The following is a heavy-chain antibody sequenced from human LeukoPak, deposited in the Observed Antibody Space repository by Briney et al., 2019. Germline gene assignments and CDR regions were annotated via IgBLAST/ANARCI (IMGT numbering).Heavy chain of an antibody. CDR1: GYSISSGHY. J-gene: IGHJ4*02. CDR3: ARGRAVAGSGGN. Sequence: PSETLSLTCAVSGYSISSGHYWGWIRQPPGKGLEWIGSIYHSGGTYYNPSLKSRVTISVDTSKNQFSLKLSSVTAADTAVYYCARGRAVAGSGGNWGQGTLVTVSS. V-gene: IGHV4-38-2*01. CDR2: IYHSGGT. D-gene: IGHD6-19*01.